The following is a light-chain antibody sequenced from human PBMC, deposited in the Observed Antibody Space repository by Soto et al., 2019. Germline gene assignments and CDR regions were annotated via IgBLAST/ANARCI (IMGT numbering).Light chain of an antibody. CDR2: WAS. J-gene: IGKJ1*01. Sequence: DIVMTQSPGSLAVSLGERATISCRSSRSLLYRSNNKNYLAWYQQRPGQPPRLLIYWASAREPGVPVRFGGSGSGTDFTLTINGLEPEDVAVNYSQQYYNPPWSFGPGTKVQI. CDR1: RSLLYRSNNKNY. CDR3: QQYYNPPWS. V-gene: IGKV4-1*01.